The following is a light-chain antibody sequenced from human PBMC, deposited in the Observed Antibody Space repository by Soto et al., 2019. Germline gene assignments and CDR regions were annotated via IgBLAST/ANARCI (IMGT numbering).Light chain of an antibody. Sequence: QSVLTQPASVSGSPGQSITISCTGTSSDVGGYNYVSWYQRHPGKAPKLMIYDVSNRPSGVSNRFSGSKSGNTASLTISGLQAEDEADYYCSSYTSSSTQVFGGGTQLTVL. CDR1: SSDVGGYNY. CDR2: DVS. V-gene: IGLV2-14*01. J-gene: IGLJ3*02. CDR3: SSYTSSSTQV.